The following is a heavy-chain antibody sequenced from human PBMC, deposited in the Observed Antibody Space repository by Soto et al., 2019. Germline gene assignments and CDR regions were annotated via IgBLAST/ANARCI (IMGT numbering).Heavy chain of an antibody. D-gene: IGHD3-10*01. CDR2: ISPMYVAA. CDR1: GRTFNTYA. Sequence: QVQLVQSGAEMKKPGSSVKVSCQASGRTFNTYAMNLVRQAPGQGPEWMGDISPMYVAANYAPKFQGRVTVTADESTGPSYMQLSSLTSEDPALYFCAREVQVHTPAFVSWCQGTLVTVS. CDR3: AREVQVHTPAFVS. J-gene: IGHJ4*02. V-gene: IGHV1-69*19.